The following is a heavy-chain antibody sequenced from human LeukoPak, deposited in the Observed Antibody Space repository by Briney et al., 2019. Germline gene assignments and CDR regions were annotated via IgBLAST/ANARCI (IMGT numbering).Heavy chain of an antibody. CDR1: GGSISSSSYY. V-gene: IGHV4-39*01. D-gene: IGHD3-10*01. Sequence: SETLSLTCTVSGGSISSSSYYWGWIRQPPGKGLEWIGSIYYSGSTYYNPSLKSRVTISVDTSKNQFSLKLSSVTAADTAVYYCARGLGELSDFDYWGPGTLVTVSS. CDR3: ARGLGELSDFDY. J-gene: IGHJ4*02. CDR2: IYYSGST.